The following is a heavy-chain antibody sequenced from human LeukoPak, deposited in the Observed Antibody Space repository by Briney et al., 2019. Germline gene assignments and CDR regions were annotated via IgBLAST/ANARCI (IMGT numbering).Heavy chain of an antibody. CDR3: ARASYYYDSSGYPVISLDY. D-gene: IGHD3-22*01. J-gene: IGHJ4*02. CDR2: IYYSGST. CDR1: GGSISSYY. Sequence: PSETLSLTCTVSGGSISSYYWSWIRQPPGKGLEWIGYIYYSGSTNYNPSLKSRVTISVDTSKNQFSLKLSSVTAADTAVYYCARASYYYDSSGYPVISLDYWGQGTLVTVSS. V-gene: IGHV4-59*01.